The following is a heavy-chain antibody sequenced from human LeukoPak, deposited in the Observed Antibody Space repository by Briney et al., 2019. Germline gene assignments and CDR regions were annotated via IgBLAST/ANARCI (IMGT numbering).Heavy chain of an antibody. Sequence: LSLTCAVSGYSISSGYYWGWVRQAPGKGLDWISYISISGVTKYYADSVRGRFTVSRDNARDSLYLQMDSLRAEDTATYYCTSHGSTYYFDYCGQGTQVTVSS. V-gene: IGHV3-11*04. CDR3: TSHGSTYYFDY. CDR2: ISISGVTK. J-gene: IGHJ4*02. D-gene: IGHD5/OR15-5a*01. CDR1: GYSISSGYY.